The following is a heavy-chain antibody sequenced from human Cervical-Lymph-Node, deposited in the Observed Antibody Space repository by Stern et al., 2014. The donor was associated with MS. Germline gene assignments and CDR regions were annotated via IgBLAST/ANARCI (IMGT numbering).Heavy chain of an antibody. CDR1: GGSISTAGYY. CDR3: ARDDRGSSWYRFDF. J-gene: IGHJ4*02. CDR2: IYYSGST. Sequence: QVQLQESGPGVAKPSQTLSLTCTVSGGSISTAGYYWTWIRQHPEKGLAWIGYIYYSGSTYYNPSLKSRVTMSLDTSKNQFSLNLSSVTAADTAIYYCARDDRGSSWYRFDFWGQGTLVTVSS. D-gene: IGHD6-13*01. V-gene: IGHV4-31*03.